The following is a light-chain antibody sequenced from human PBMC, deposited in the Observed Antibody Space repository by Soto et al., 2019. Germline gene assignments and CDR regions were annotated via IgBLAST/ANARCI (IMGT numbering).Light chain of an antibody. Sequence: DIQITQSPFSLSSSVVERFTITCRASQSISRDLNWYQQKPGKAPKLLIYAAYTLQSGVPSRFSGSGSGTEFTLTISSLQPEDFAAYYCQQSYDMPWTFGQGTKVDIK. CDR3: QQSYDMPWT. J-gene: IGKJ1*01. CDR1: QSISRD. CDR2: AAY. V-gene: IGKV1-39*01.